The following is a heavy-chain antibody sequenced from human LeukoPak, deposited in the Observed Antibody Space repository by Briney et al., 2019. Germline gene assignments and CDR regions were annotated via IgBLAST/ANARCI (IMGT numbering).Heavy chain of an antibody. CDR1: GFTFTNYW. Sequence: GGSLRLSCAAPGFTFTNYWMNWVRQAPGKGLEWVANIEKDGSDKYYVDSVKGRFTISRDNARNSLFLQMNTLRAEDTAVYYCARGRYSSGWILDYWGQGTLVTVSS. J-gene: IGHJ4*02. CDR2: IEKDGSDK. V-gene: IGHV3-7*01. CDR3: ARGRYSSGWILDY. D-gene: IGHD6-19*01.